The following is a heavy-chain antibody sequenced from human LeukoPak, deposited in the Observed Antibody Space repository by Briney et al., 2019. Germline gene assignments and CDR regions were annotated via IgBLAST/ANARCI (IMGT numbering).Heavy chain of an antibody. CDR1: GGSFSGYY. CDR2: INHSGST. D-gene: IGHD2-2*01. V-gene: IGHV4-34*01. J-gene: IGHJ4*02. CDR3: TSNYCSSTSCYAW. Sequence: PSETLSLTCAVYGGSFSGYYWSWIRQPPGKGLEWIGEINHSGSTNYNPSLKSRVTISVDTSKNQFSLKLNSVTAADTAVYYCTSNYCSSTSCYAWWGQGTLVTVSS.